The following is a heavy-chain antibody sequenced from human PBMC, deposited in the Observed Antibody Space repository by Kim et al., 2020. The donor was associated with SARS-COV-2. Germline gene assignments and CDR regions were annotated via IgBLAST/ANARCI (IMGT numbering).Heavy chain of an antibody. J-gene: IGHJ4*02. V-gene: IGHV1-2*02. CDR3: ARASGWYDPGDY. D-gene: IGHD6-19*01. Sequence: NYAQKLQGRVTMTRDTSISTAYMELSRLRSDDTAVYYCARASGWYDPGDYWGQGTLVTVSS.